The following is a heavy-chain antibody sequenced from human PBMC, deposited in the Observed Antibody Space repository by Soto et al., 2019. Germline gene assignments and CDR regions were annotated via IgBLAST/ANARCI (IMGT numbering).Heavy chain of an antibody. D-gene: IGHD1-1*01. Sequence: QVQLQQWGAGLLKPSETLSLTCAVYGGSFSGYYWSWIRQPPGKGLEWIGEINHSGSTNYNPSLKSRVTISVDTSKNQFSLKLSSVTAADTAVYYCALTTHYYYYGMDVWGQGTTVTVSS. CDR3: ALTTHYYYYGMDV. V-gene: IGHV4-34*01. J-gene: IGHJ6*02. CDR1: GGSFSGYY. CDR2: INHSGST.